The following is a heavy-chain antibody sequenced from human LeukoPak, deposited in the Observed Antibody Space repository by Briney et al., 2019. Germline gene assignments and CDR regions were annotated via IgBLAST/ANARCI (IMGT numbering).Heavy chain of an antibody. V-gene: IGHV4-59*01. J-gene: IGHJ4*02. CDR1: GGSISTYY. CDR3: ARVVSVLDDSSGYYCPPLDY. CDR2: IYYSGSI. Sequence: PSETLSHTCTVSGGSISTYYWTWIRQSPGKGLEWIGYIYYSGSINYNPSLQSRVTISIDTSKNQFSLKLSSVTAADTAIYYCARVVSVLDDSSGYYCPPLDYWGQGILVTVSS. D-gene: IGHD3-22*01.